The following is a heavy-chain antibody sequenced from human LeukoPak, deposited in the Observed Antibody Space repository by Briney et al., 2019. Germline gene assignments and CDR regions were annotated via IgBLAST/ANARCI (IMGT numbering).Heavy chain of an antibody. Sequence: GGSLRLSCAASGFTFSSYAMNWVRQAPGKGLEWVSGIRGSGGTTYYADSVKSRFTISRDNSKNTLYLQMNSLRAEDTAIYYCAKGFYDGSGYSHAFDIWGQGTMVTVSS. CDR2: IRGSGGTT. J-gene: IGHJ3*02. V-gene: IGHV3-23*01. D-gene: IGHD3-22*01. CDR3: AKGFYDGSGYSHAFDI. CDR1: GFTFSSYA.